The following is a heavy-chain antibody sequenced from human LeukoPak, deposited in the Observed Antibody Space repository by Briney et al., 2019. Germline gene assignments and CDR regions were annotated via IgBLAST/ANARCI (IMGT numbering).Heavy chain of an antibody. CDR1: GFSISSGGNS. D-gene: IGHD3-10*01. V-gene: IGHV4-30-2*01. CDR2: IYRGEST. Sequence: SQSLSLTCAVSGFSISSGGNSWSWIRQPPGKGLEGIRYIYRGESTYYNSLLKRLFTISVDRSKNQFSLTLRAVTAAATAVYCSARGQSASYKNRGAFDIWGQGTMVTVSS. J-gene: IGHJ3*02. CDR3: ARGQSASYKNRGAFDI.